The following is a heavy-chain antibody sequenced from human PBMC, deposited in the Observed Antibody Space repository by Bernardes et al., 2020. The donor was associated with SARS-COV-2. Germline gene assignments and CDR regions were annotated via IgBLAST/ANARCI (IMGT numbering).Heavy chain of an antibody. CDR3: AKDRRSAYSFGYYFDY. CDR1: GFDFSDFW. J-gene: IGHJ4*02. V-gene: IGHV3-7*03. CDR2: IKRDGSET. Sequence: GGSLRLSCAGSGFDFSDFWMTWVRQAPGKGLEWVANIKRDGSETYYVDSVKGRFTISRDNAKNLVFLQMNSLRAEDTAVYYCAKDRRSAYSFGYYFDYWGQGALVTVSS. D-gene: IGHD5-18*01.